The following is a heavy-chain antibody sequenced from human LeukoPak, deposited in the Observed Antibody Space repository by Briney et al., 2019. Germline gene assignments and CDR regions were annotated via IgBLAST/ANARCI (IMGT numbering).Heavy chain of an antibody. V-gene: IGHV4-34*01. CDR1: GGSFSGYY. D-gene: IGHD4-23*01. CDR3: ARLTVVTRQIDY. J-gene: IGHJ4*02. Sequence: PSETLSLTCAAYGGSFSGYYWSWIRQPPGKGLEWIGEINHSGSTNYNPSLKSRVTISVDTSKNQFSLKLSSVTAADTAVYYCARLTVVTRQIDYWGQGTLVTVSS. CDR2: INHSGST.